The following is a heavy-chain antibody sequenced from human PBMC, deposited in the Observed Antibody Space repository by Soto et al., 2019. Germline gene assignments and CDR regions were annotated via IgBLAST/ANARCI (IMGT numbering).Heavy chain of an antibody. CDR3: ASGEGVVLRPKKDGFDF. D-gene: IGHD2-15*01. V-gene: IGHV1-69*01. Sequence: QVRLVQSGAEVRKPGSSVRVSCKASGGTFSNYAFSWVRQAPGQGLEWMGAIIPLFGTTRYAQKFQGRFTITADDSTSTAYMDLSGLRSEDTAMYYCASGEGVVLRPKKDGFDFWGQGTMVTVSS. J-gene: IGHJ3*01. CDR2: IIPLFGTT. CDR1: GGTFSNYA.